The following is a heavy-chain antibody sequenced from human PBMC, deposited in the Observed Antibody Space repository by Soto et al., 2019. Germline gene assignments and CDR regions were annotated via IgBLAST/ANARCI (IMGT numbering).Heavy chain of an antibody. CDR3: AKEGTKTLWFGKLLYSSYFDY. Sequence: GGPLRLYCAASGFTFSSYAMSWVRQAPGKGLEWVSAISGSGGSTYYADSVKGRFTISRDNSKNTLYLQMNSLRAEDTAVYYCAKEGTKTLWFGKLLYSSYFDYWGQGTLVTVSS. CDR1: GFTFSSYA. J-gene: IGHJ4*02. V-gene: IGHV3-23*01. D-gene: IGHD3-10*01. CDR2: ISGSGGST.